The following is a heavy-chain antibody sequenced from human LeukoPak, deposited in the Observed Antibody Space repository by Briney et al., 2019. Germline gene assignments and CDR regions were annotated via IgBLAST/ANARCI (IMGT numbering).Heavy chain of an antibody. CDR3: ASALSSGYYYGAFFFDY. Sequence: SETLSLTCTVSGGSISSSSYYWGWIRQPPGKGLECIGSIYYSGSTYYNPSLKSRDTISVDTSKNQFTLKLSSVTAADTAVYYCASALSSGYYYGAFFFDYWGQGTLVTVSS. J-gene: IGHJ4*02. D-gene: IGHD3-22*01. CDR1: GGSISSSSYY. CDR2: IYYSGST. V-gene: IGHV4-39*01.